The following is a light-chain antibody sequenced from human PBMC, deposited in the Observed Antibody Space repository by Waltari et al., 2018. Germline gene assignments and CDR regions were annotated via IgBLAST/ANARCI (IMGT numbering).Light chain of an antibody. V-gene: IGKV1-5*03. CDR3: QQYSTYYT. CDR1: QSISTW. CDR2: KAS. J-gene: IGKJ2*01. Sequence: DIQMTQSPSNLSASVADSVTITCRASQSISTWLAWYQQKPGKAPNLLIYKASNLESGVPSRFSGSGSGTEFTLTISSLQPDDFATYYCQQYSTYYTFGQGTKLEIK.